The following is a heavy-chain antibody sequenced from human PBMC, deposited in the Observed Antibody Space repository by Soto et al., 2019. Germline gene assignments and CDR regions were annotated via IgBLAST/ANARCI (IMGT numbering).Heavy chain of an antibody. CDR2: IYHSGST. CDR3: AAPNGDGYFDY. J-gene: IGHJ4*02. V-gene: IGHV4-38-2*02. CDR1: GYSISSGYY. D-gene: IGHD7-27*01. Sequence: SETLSLTCTVSGYSISSGYYWGWIRQPPGKGLEWIGSIYHSGSTYYNPSLKSRVTISVDTSKNQFSLKLSSVTAADTAVYYCAAPNGDGYFDYWGQGTLVTVSS.